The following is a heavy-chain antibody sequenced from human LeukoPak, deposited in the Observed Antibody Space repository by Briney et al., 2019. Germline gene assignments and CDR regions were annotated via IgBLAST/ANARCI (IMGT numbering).Heavy chain of an antibody. J-gene: IGHJ6*03. D-gene: IGHD3-16*01. V-gene: IGHV1-69*06. CDR2: IIPIFGTA. CDR3: ARGGGAQYYYYMDV. CDR1: GGTFSSYA. Sequence: GSSVKVSCKASGGTFSSYAISWVRQAPGQGLEWMGKIIPIFGTANYAQKFQGRATITADKSTSTAYMELSSLRSEDTAVYYCARGGGAQYYYYMDVWGKGTTVTVSS.